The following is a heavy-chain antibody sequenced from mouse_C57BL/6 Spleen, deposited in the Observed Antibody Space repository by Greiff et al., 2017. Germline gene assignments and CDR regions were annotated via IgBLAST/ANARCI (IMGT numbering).Heavy chain of an antibody. CDR1: GFTFSSYA. CDR2: ISDGGSYT. V-gene: IGHV5-4*01. Sequence: EVKLVESGGGLVKPGGSLKLSCAASGFTFSSYAMSWVRQTPEKRLEWVATISDGGSYTYYQDNVKGRFTISRDNAKNNLYLQMSHLKSEDTAMYYCARDNYSNYAWFAYWGQGTLVTVSA. J-gene: IGHJ3*01. CDR3: ARDNYSNYAWFAY. D-gene: IGHD2-5*01.